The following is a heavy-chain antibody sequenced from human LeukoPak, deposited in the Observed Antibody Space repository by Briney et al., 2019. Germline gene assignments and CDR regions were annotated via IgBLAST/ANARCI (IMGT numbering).Heavy chain of an antibody. CDR3: ARDLGGNHGMDV. CDR2: IYYSGST. J-gene: IGHJ6*02. CDR1: GESLSGSY. V-gene: IGHV4-59*01. D-gene: IGHD3-10*01. Sequence: PSETLSLTCAVYGESLSGSYWSWIRQSPRKGLEWIGYIYYSGSTNYNPSLKSRVTISVDTSKNQFSLKLSSVTAADTAVYYCARDLGGNHGMDVWGQGTTVTVSS.